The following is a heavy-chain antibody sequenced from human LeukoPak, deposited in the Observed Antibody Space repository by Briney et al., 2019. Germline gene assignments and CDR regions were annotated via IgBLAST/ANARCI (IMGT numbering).Heavy chain of an antibody. CDR3: AHRDTTMVRVDY. CDR1: GFIFTNYG. CDR2: IKSKTDGGTT. V-gene: IGHV3-15*01. Sequence: GGSLRLSCAASGFIFTNYGMHWVREAPGKGLEWVGRIKSKTDGGTTDYAAPVKGRFTISRDDSKNTLYLQMNSLTTEDTAVYFCAHRDTTMVRVDYWGQGTLVTVSS. D-gene: IGHD5-18*01. J-gene: IGHJ4*02.